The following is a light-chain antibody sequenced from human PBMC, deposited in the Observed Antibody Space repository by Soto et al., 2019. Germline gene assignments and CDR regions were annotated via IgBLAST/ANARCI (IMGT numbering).Light chain of an antibody. CDR2: DAS. CDR1: QSVSRY. V-gene: IGKV1-5*01. J-gene: IGKJ1*01. Sequence: DIQMTQSPSTLSASIGDRVIITCRASQSVSRYLAWYQQKPGKAPKVLIWDASSLQRGVPSRFSGSGSGTEFTLTISSLQPDDFATYYCQQYNDYSTWTFGPGTKVDIK. CDR3: QQYNDYSTWT.